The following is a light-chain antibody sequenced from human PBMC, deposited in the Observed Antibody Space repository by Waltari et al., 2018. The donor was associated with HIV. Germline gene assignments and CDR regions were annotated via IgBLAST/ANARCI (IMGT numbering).Light chain of an antibody. Sequence: QSALTQPPSASGSPGQSVTISCTGTSSDGGGSKYVSWDQQHPGKAPNLLVYEVNRRPSGVPDRFSGSKSANTASLTVSGLQADDEADDYCNSYAGSNDWVFGGGTKLTVL. V-gene: IGLV2-8*01. CDR2: EVN. J-gene: IGLJ3*02. CDR3: NSYAGSNDWV. CDR1: SSDGGGSKY.